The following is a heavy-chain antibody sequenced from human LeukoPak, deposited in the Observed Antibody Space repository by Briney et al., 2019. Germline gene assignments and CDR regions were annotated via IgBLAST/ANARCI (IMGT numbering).Heavy chain of an antibody. CDR1: GFRFGDYA. CDR3: TRTNYYDSPGGHSCFDY. J-gene: IGHJ4*02. D-gene: IGHD3-22*01. CDR2: IRSKAYGGTT. Sequence: GGSLRLSCTASGFRFGDYAMSWVRQAPGKGLEWVGFIRSKAYGGTTEYAASVKGRFTISRDDSKSIAYLQMNSLKTEDTAVYYCTRTNYYDSPGGHSCFDYWGQGTLVTVSS. V-gene: IGHV3-49*04.